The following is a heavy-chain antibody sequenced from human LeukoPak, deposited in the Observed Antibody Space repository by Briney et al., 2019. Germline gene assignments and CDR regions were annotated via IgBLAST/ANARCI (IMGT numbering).Heavy chain of an antibody. J-gene: IGHJ4*02. V-gene: IGHV3-21*01. Sequence: GGSLILSCAASGFSFSSYTMSWVRQAPGKGLERVPSISDSSSYIYNADSVKGRFTISRDNAKNSLYLQMNSLRAEDTAVYYCAREGSGSHYNVVLDYWGQGTLVTVSS. CDR2: ISDSSSYI. D-gene: IGHD3-10*01. CDR1: GFSFSSYT. CDR3: AREGSGSHYNVVLDY.